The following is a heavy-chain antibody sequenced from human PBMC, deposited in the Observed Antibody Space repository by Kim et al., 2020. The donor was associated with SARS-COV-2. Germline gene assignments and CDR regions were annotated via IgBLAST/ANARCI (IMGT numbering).Heavy chain of an antibody. Sequence: SETLSLTCAVYGGSFSGYYWSWIRQPPGKGLEWIGEINHIGSTNYNPSLKSRVTISVDTSKNQFSLKLSSVTAADTAVYYCARPQTTVNYYGIDVWGQGTTVTVSS. CDR3: ARPQTTVNYYGIDV. V-gene: IGHV4-34*01. CDR2: INHIGST. CDR1: GGSFSGYY. J-gene: IGHJ6*02. D-gene: IGHD4-17*01.